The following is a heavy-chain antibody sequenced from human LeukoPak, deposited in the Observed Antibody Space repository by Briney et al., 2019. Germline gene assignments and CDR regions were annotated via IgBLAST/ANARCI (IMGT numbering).Heavy chain of an antibody. CDR1: GGTFSIYA. J-gene: IGHJ2*01. V-gene: IGHV1-69*05. Sequence: GASVKVSCKASGGTFSIYAISWVRQAPGQGLEWMGGISPIFGKPNLAQKFQGRVTITTDESTSSAFMELSGLRSEDTAVYYCARTNCLGDYSDCGTRYFDLWGRGTLVTVSS. CDR2: ISPIFGKP. D-gene: IGHD3-16*01. CDR3: ARTNCLGDYSDCGTRYFDL.